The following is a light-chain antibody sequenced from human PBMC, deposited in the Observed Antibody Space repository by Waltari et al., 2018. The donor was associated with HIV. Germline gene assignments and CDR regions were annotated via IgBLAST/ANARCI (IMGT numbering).Light chain of an antibody. CDR3: VLYMGSGSGM. J-gene: IGLJ3*02. CDR2: STN. V-gene: IGLV8-61*01. Sequence: QTVVTQEPSFSVSPGGTVTRTCGLSSGSVSTSSYPSWYQQTPGQAPRTLIYSTNTRSSGVPDRFSGSILGNKAALTITGAQADDESDYYCVLYMGSGSGMFGGGTKLTVL. CDR1: SGSVSTSSY.